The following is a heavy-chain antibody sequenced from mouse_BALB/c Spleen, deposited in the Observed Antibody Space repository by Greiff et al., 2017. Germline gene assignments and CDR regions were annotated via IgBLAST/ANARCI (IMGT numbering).Heavy chain of an antibody. Sequence: VQLQQSGPELVKPGASVKISCKASGYSFTSYYIHWVKQRPGQGLEWIGWIFPGSGNTKYNEKFKGKATLTADTSSSTAYMQLSSLTSEDSAVYYCARFNWDVFDYWGQGTTLTVSS. D-gene: IGHD4-1*02. V-gene: IGHV1-66*01. CDR2: IFPGSGNT. CDR1: GYSFTSYY. J-gene: IGHJ2*01. CDR3: ARFNWDVFDY.